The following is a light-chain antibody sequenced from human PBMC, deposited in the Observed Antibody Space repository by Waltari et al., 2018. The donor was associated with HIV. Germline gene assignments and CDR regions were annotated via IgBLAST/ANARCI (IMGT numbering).Light chain of an antibody. J-gene: IGKJ4*01. CDR2: GAS. CDR3: HQYNKWPRGT. V-gene: IGKV3-15*01. Sequence: VMTQSPATLSVSPGGRATLSCRASQSVGSYLAWYQQKPGQAPRLLIYGASTRATALPTRFSGSGSGTEFTLTLSSLQSEDFAVYYCHQYNKWPRGTFGGGTKVEV. CDR1: QSVGSY.